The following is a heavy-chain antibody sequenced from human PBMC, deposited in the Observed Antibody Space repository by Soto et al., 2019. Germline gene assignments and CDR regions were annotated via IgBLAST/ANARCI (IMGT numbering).Heavy chain of an antibody. CDR1: GFTFSSYA. J-gene: IGHJ6*02. Sequence: GGSLRLSCAASGFTFSSYAMSWVRQAPGKGLEWVSAISGSGGSTYYADSVKGRFTISRDNSKNTLYLQMNSLRAEDTAVYYCASSAPYFYGSGGSCYPTSFYYYGMDVWGQGTRVTVSS. CDR3: ASSAPYFYGSGGSCYPTSFYYYGMDV. D-gene: IGHD2-15*01. V-gene: IGHV3-23*01. CDR2: ISGSGGST.